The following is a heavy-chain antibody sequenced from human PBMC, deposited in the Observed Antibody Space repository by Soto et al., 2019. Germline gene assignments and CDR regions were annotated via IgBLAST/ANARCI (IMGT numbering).Heavy chain of an antibody. J-gene: IGHJ4*02. CDR3: ARDTGWGLGY. D-gene: IGHD6-19*01. CDR2: IYYSGGT. CDR1: GDPINSNSC. Sequence: QVQLQESGPGLVRPSGTLSLTCAVSGDPINSNSCWTWVRQPPGKGLEWIAEIYYSGGTSYNPSLKSRVTLTMDRSKNQFSLNLTSVTAADTAMYYCARDTGWGLGYWGQGTLVTVSS. V-gene: IGHV4-4*02.